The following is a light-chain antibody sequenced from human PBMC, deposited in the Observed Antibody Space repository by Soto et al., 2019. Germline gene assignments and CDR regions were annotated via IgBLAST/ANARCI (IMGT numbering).Light chain of an antibody. CDR1: QTISNW. CDR3: QQYKSYSPRT. CDR2: DAS. J-gene: IGKJ1*01. Sequence: DVQMTQSASTLSASVGDRVTITCRASQTISNWLAWYQQRPGKAPQLLISDASRLESGVPSRFSGSGSGTEFTLTISSLQPDDSATYYCQQYKSYSPRTFGQGTKVDIK. V-gene: IGKV1-5*01.